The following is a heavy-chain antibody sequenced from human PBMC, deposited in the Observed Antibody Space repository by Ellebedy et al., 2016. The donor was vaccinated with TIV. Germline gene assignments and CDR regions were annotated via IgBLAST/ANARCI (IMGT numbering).Heavy chain of an antibody. CDR2: IYYSGST. J-gene: IGHJ6*02. CDR1: SDSISSGGHY. Sequence: SETLSLXCTVSSDSISSGGHYWSWIRQHPGKGLEWIGYIYYSGSTFYNPSLKSRVTISVDTSKNQFSLKLSSVTAADTAVYYCARDTLWFGELRYYSGMDVWGQGTTVTVSS. CDR3: ARDTLWFGELRYYSGMDV. D-gene: IGHD3-10*01. V-gene: IGHV4-31*03.